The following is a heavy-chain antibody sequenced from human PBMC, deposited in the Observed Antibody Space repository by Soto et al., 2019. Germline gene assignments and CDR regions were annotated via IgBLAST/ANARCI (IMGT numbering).Heavy chain of an antibody. V-gene: IGHV4-39*01. CDR1: GGSFSSGAFY. CDR3: ARSRGDSSSGGGDY. D-gene: IGHD6-6*01. CDR2: ASFSGRA. J-gene: IGHJ4*02. Sequence: PSETLSLTCTVSGGSFSSGAFYWGWIRQPPGKGLEWIGSASFSGRAYYNPSLKSRATVSVDTSKNQFSLKLSSVTAADTAVYYCARSRGDSSSGGGDYWGQGALVTVSS.